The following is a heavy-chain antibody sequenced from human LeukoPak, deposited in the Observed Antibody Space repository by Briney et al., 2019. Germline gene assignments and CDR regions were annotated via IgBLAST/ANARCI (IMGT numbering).Heavy chain of an antibody. Sequence: SSETLSLTCTVSGGSISSSSYYWGWIRQPPGKGLEWVSAISGSGGSTYYADSVKGRFTISRDNSKNTLYLQMNSLRAEDTAVYYCAKDLFARFLEWSYDYWGQGTLVTVSS. CDR1: GGSISSSSYY. D-gene: IGHD3-3*01. CDR2: ISGSGGST. J-gene: IGHJ4*02. V-gene: IGHV3-23*01. CDR3: AKDLFARFLEWSYDY.